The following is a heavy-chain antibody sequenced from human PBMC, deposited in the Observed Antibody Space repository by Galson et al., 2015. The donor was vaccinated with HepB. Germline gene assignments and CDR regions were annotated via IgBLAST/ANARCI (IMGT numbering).Heavy chain of an antibody. CDR3: ARDPTAGIVGAFDY. CDR2: ISYDGSNK. D-gene: IGHD1-26*01. Sequence: SLRLSCAASGFTFSSYAMHWVRQAPGKGLEWVAVISYDGSNKYYADSVKGRFTISRDNSKNTLYLQMNSLRAEDTAVYYCARDPTAGIVGAFDYWGQGTLVTVSS. J-gene: IGHJ4*02. CDR1: GFTFSSYA. V-gene: IGHV3-30-3*01.